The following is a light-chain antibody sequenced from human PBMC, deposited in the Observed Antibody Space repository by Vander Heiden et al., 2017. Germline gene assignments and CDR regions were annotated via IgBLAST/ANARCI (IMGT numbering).Light chain of an antibody. CDR3: NSRDSSGNHYV. J-gene: IGLJ1*01. V-gene: IGLV3-19*01. CDR1: SLRSYY. Sequence: SSKINKDPAVSVALGQTVKITCQGDSLRSYYASWYQQKPGQAPVLVIYGKNNRPSGIPDRFSGSSSGNTASLTITGAQAEDEADYYCNSRDSSGNHYVFGTGTKVTVL. CDR2: GKN.